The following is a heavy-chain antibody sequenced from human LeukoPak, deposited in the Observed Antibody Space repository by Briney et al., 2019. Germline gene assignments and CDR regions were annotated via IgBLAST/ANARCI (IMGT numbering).Heavy chain of an antibody. D-gene: IGHD4-17*01. J-gene: IGHJ4*02. CDR3: ARVGYGDYADYFDY. V-gene: IGHV3-21*01. CDR1: GFTFSSYS. CDR2: ISSSSSYI. Sequence: PGGSLRLSCAASGFTFSSYSMNWVRQAPGKGLEWVSSISSSSSYIYYADSVKGRFTISRDNAKNSLYLQMNSQRAEDTAVYYCARVGYGDYADYFDYRGQGTLVTVSS.